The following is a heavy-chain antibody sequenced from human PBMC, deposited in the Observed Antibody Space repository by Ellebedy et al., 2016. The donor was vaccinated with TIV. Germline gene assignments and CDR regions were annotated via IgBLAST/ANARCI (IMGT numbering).Heavy chain of an antibody. CDR3: ARAKRGSYYSAFDI. V-gene: IGHV3-53*01. CDR2: IYSDGST. J-gene: IGHJ3*02. CDR1: GVNVSSNY. Sequence: GESLKISRAASGVNVSSNYMSWVRQAPGKGLEWVSIIYSDGSTYYADSVKGRFTLSRDISKNTLFLQMNSLRAEDTAVYYCARAKRGSYYSAFDIWGQGTMVTVSS. D-gene: IGHD1-26*01.